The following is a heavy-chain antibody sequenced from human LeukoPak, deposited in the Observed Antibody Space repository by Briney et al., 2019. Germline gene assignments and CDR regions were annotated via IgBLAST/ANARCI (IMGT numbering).Heavy chain of an antibody. CDR3: AKEPSSSVDYFYYMDV. Sequence: PGGSLRLSCAASGFSCSTWGMNWVRQAPGKGLKRVAFIRYGRSDIYYGASVKRRFTISRDNSKNTLELQMNSLTGEDTAVYYCAKEPSSSVDYFYYMDVWGKGTTVTVYS. CDR2: IRYGRSDI. V-gene: IGHV3-30*02. D-gene: IGHD2-2*01. CDR1: GFSCSTWG. J-gene: IGHJ6*03.